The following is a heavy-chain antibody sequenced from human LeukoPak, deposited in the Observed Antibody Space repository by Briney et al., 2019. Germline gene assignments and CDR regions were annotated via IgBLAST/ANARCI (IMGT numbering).Heavy chain of an antibody. D-gene: IGHD2-21*01. J-gene: IGHJ4*02. Sequence: GASVKVSCKASGGTFSSYAIGWVRQAPGQGLEWMGGIIPIFGTANYAQKFQGRVTITADESTSTAYMELSSLRSEDTAVYYCAIGFPYCGGDCYTLLDYWGQGTLVTVSS. CDR1: GGTFSSYA. CDR3: AIGFPYCGGDCYTLLDY. CDR2: IIPIFGTA. V-gene: IGHV1-69*13.